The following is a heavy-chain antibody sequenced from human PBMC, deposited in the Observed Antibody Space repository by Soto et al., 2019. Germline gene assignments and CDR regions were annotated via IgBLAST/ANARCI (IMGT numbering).Heavy chain of an antibody. Sequence: GGSLRLSCAASGFTFSSYAMSWVRQAPGKGLEWVSAISGSGGSTYHADSVKGRFTISRDNSKNTLDLQMNSLRAEDTAVYYCAKTTRYCSVSTCYLLFFDYWGQGTLVTVSS. CDR2: ISGSGGST. D-gene: IGHD2-15*01. V-gene: IGHV3-23*01. J-gene: IGHJ4*02. CDR1: GFTFSSYA. CDR3: AKTTRYCSVSTCYLLFFDY.